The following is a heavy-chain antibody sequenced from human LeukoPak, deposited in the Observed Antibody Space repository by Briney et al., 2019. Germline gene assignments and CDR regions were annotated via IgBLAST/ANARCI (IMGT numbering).Heavy chain of an antibody. D-gene: IGHD6-13*01. CDR1: GYTFSDYH. CDR2: SNPSSGGT. V-gene: IGHV1-2*02. CDR3: TRGRALAAAGTGARYFQE. Sequence: GASVKVSCKASGYTFSDYHIHWLRQAPGQGLEWMGWSNPSSGGTNYAEKFHGRVTMTRDTSTNTAYMELSRLRSDDTAVYFCTRGRALAAAGTGARYFQEWGQGTLVTVSS. J-gene: IGHJ1*01.